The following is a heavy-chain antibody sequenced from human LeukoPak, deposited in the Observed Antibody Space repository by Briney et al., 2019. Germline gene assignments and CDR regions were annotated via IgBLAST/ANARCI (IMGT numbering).Heavy chain of an antibody. CDR2: IYGGGST. J-gene: IGHJ4*02. V-gene: IGHV3-53*05. Sequence: GGSLRLSCAASGLTVSSNYMSWVRQAPGKGLEWVSVIYGGGSTYYADSVKGRFTISRDNSKNSLYLRMNSLRTEDTALYYCAKDLPQYYDFWSGYYGGFDYWGQGTLVTVSS. D-gene: IGHD3-3*01. CDR3: AKDLPQYYDFWSGYYGGFDY. CDR1: GLTVSSNY.